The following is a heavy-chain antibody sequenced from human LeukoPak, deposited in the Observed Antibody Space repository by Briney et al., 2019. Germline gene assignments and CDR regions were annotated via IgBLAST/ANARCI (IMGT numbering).Heavy chain of an antibody. J-gene: IGHJ4*02. CDR1: GFTFSSYA. CDR3: ARDRVYYGSGSYFDY. V-gene: IGHV3-30*01. D-gene: IGHD3-10*01. Sequence: GGSLRLSCAASGFTFSSYAMHWVRQAPDKGLEWVAVISYDGSNKYYADSVKGRFTISRDNSKNTLYLQMNSLRAEDTAVYYCARDRVYYGSGSYFDYWGQGTLVTVSS. CDR2: ISYDGSNK.